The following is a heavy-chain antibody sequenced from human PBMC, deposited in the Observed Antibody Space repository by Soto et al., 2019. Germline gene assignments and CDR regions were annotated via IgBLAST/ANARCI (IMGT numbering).Heavy chain of an antibody. CDR1: GYTFTSYG. V-gene: IGHV1-18*01. Sequence: QAQLVQSGAEVKKPGASVKVSCKASGYTFTSYGISWVRQAPGQGLEWMGWISAYNGNTNYAQKLQGRVTMTTDTSTSTAYMELRSLRSDDTAVYYCARTYYDFWSHTQPGAFDIWGQGTMVTVSS. D-gene: IGHD3-3*01. CDR2: ISAYNGNT. CDR3: ARTYYDFWSHTQPGAFDI. J-gene: IGHJ3*02.